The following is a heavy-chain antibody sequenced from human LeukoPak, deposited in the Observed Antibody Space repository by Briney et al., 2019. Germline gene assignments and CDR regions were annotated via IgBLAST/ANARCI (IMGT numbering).Heavy chain of an antibody. Sequence: GASVKVSCKTSGYTFINYGISWVRQAPGQGLEWMGWISDYNGNTNYAQNLQGRVSMTTDTSTSTVYMELRSLRSDDTAVYYCARRGYYDSRGYGSYFDYWGQGTLVTVSS. V-gene: IGHV1-18*01. J-gene: IGHJ4*02. D-gene: IGHD3-22*01. CDR3: ARRGYYDSRGYGSYFDY. CDR2: ISDYNGNT. CDR1: GYTFINYG.